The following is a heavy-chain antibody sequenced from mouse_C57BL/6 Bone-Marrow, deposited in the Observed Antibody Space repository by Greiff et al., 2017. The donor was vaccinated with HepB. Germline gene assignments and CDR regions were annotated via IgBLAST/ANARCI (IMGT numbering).Heavy chain of an antibody. J-gene: IGHJ2*01. CDR2: IYPRSGNT. Sequence: VMLVESGAELARPGASVKLSCKASGYTFTSYGISWVKQRTGQGLEWIGEIYPRSGNTYYNEKFKGKATLTADKSSSTAYMELRSLTSEDSAVYFCARVGSYYSYWGQGTTLTVSS. CDR1: GYTFTSYG. D-gene: IGHD2-12*01. CDR3: ARVGSYYSY. V-gene: IGHV1-81*01.